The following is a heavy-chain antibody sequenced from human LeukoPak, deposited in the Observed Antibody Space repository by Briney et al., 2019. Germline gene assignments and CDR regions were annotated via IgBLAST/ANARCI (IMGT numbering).Heavy chain of an antibody. J-gene: IGHJ4*02. V-gene: IGHV3-66*02. CDR1: GFTLSSNY. CDR3: ARQTRRDGYNLDY. D-gene: IGHD5-24*01. CDR2: IYSGGST. Sequence: GGSLRLSCAASGFTLSSNYMSWVRLAPGKGLEWGSVIYSGGSTYYADSVKGRFTISRDNSKNTLYLQMNSLRAEDTAVYYCARQTRRDGYNLDYWGQGTLVTVSS.